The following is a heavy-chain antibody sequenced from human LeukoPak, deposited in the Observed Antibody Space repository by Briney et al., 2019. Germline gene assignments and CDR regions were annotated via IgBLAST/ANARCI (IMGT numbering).Heavy chain of an antibody. J-gene: IGHJ6*02. CDR1: GGTFSSYA. Sequence: SEKVSCKASGGTFSSYAISWVRQAPGQGLEWMGRIIPILGIANHAQKFQGRVTITADKSTSTAYMELSSLRSEDTAVYYCARPRHYGMDVWGQGTTVTVSS. CDR2: IIPILGIA. V-gene: IGHV1-69*04. CDR3: ARPRHYGMDV.